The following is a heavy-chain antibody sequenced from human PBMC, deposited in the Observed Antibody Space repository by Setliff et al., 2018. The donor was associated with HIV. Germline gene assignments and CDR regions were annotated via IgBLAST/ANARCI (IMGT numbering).Heavy chain of an antibody. J-gene: IGHJ6*03. CDR3: ARGYLISGTQKSYYMDV. CDR1: GYTFTSYD. Sequence: GASVKVSCKASGYTFTSYDINWVRQATGQGLEWMGWMNPNSGNTGYAQKLQGRVTITRNAPINTAYMELSSLRSEDTAVYYCARGYLISGTQKSYYMDVWGKGTTVTVSS. CDR2: MNPNSGNT. V-gene: IGHV1-8*03. D-gene: IGHD1-26*01.